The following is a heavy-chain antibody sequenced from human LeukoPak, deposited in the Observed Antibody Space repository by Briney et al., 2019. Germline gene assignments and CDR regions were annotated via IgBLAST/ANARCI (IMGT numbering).Heavy chain of an antibody. J-gene: IGHJ3*02. D-gene: IGHD3-22*01. CDR3: ARDLYYYDSSGYSGSFDI. Sequence: ASVKVSCKASGYTFTGYYMHWVRQAPGQGLEWMGWINPNSGGTNYAQKFQGRVTMTRDTSISTAYMELSRLRSDDTAVYYCARDLYYYDSSGYSGSFDIWGQGTMVTVSS. V-gene: IGHV1-2*02. CDR1: GYTFTGYY. CDR2: INPNSGGT.